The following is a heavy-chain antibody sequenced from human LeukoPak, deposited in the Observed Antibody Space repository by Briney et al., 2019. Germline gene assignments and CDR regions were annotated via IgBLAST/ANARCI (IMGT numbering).Heavy chain of an antibody. J-gene: IGHJ6*02. CDR2: INTNTGNP. CDR1: GYTFTSYA. Sequence: ASVKVSCKASGYTFTSYAMNWVRQAPGQGLEWMGWINTNTGNPTYAQGFTGRFVFSLDTSVSTAYLQISSLKAEDTAVYYCARVWPPTGGLAGAPLLYYYYYGMDVWGQGTTVTVSS. CDR3: ARVWPPTGGLAGAPLLYYYYYGMDV. D-gene: IGHD2/OR15-2a*01. V-gene: IGHV7-4-1*02.